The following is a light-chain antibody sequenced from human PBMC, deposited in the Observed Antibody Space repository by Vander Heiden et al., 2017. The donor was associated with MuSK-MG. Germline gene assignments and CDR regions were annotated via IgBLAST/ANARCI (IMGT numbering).Light chain of an antibody. Sequence: DIQITHSPSSLSASVGDRVTITCQASQDISNYLNWYQHKPGKAPKPLIYDASNLETGVPSRFSGSGSGTDFTFTISSLQPEDVATYYCQQEDNVPITFGQGTPLDIK. CDR2: DAS. V-gene: IGKV1-33*01. CDR1: QDISNY. J-gene: IGKJ5*01. CDR3: QQEDNVPIT.